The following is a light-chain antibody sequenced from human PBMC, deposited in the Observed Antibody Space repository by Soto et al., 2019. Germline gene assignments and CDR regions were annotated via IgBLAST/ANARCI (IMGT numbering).Light chain of an antibody. V-gene: IGKV3-15*01. CDR1: QSVASN. CDR3: QQYNNWPPIT. CDR2: GAS. Sequence: EIVMTQSPATLSVSPGERATLSCRASQSVASNLARYQQKAGQAPRLLIYGASTRAAGIPARFRGSGSGTEFTLTFSSLQSEDFAVYYCQQYNNWPPITFGQGTRLEIK. J-gene: IGKJ5*01.